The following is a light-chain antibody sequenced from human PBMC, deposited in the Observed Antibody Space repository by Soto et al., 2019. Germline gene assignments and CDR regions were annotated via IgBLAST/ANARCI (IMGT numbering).Light chain of an antibody. CDR2: GAS. CDR3: QQYNNWPPWT. J-gene: IGKJ1*01. V-gene: IGKV3-15*01. CDR1: QNIRNN. Sequence: EVVMTQSPASLSVSPGERATLSCRASQNIRNNLARYQQKPGQSPMLLISGASTSEAGIPGRFSGSGSGTEFTLILSSLQSEDFAIYYCQQYNNWPPWTFGQGTKVELK.